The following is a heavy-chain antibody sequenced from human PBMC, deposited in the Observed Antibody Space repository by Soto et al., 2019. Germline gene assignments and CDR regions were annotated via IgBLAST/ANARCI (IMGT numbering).Heavy chain of an antibody. V-gene: IGHV2-5*01. J-gene: IGHJ4*02. CDR1: GFSFSTTGVG. CDR3: AHSMLATQNDY. Sequence: QITLKESSPTLVKATQTLTLTCTFSGFSFSTTGVGVGWIRQPPGKALEWLAVIYWNEDKRYSPSLKSRLTITKDTSKNQVVLTMTNMDPVDTATYYCAHSMLATQNDYWGQGTLVTVSS. CDR2: IYWNEDK. D-gene: IGHD2-8*01.